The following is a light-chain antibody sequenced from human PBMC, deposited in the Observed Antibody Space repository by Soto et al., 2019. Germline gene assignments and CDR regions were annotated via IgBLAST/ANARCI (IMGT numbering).Light chain of an antibody. V-gene: IGLV2-8*01. CDR2: EVS. CDR1: SSDVGGYNY. Sequence: QSVLTQPPSASGSRGQSVTISCTGTSSDVGGYNYVSWYQQHPGKAPKLMIYEVSKRPSGVPDRFSGSKSGNTASLTVSGRQPEDEADYYCSSYAGSNNLGVFGGGTKLTVL. J-gene: IGLJ3*02. CDR3: SSYAGSNNLGV.